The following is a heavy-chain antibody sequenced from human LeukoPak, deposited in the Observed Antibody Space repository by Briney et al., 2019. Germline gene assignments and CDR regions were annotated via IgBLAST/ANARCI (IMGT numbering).Heavy chain of an antibody. CDR2: VQTSGSI. CDR3: ARDVGSSDAFDI. CDR1: GGSISNYY. Sequence: PSETLSLTCTVSGGSISNYYWSWIRQPAGRGLEWIGRVQTSGSIKYNPSLKSRVTMSVDTSKNQFSLKLSSVTAADTAVYYCARDVGSSDAFDIWGQGTMVIVSS. D-gene: IGHD3-10*01. J-gene: IGHJ3*02. V-gene: IGHV4-4*07.